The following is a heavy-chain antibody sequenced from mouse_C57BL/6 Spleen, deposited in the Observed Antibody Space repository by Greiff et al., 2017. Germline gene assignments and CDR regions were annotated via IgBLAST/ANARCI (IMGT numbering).Heavy chain of an antibody. D-gene: IGHD1-1*01. CDR2: IDPSDSET. Sequence: QVHVKQPGAELVRPGSSVKLSCKASGYTFTSYWMHWVKQRPIQGLEWIGNIDPSDSETHYNQKFKDKATLTVDKSSSTAYMQLSSLTSEDSAVYYCARFHYGSSNFDYWGQGTTLTVSS. V-gene: IGHV1-52*01. CDR3: ARFHYGSSNFDY. CDR1: GYTFTSYW. J-gene: IGHJ2*01.